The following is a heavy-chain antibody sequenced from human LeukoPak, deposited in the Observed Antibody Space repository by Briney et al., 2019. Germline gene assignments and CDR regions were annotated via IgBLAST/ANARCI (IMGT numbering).Heavy chain of an antibody. D-gene: IGHD3-10*01. V-gene: IGHV3-21*01. J-gene: IGHJ6*03. CDR1: GFTFSSYT. CDR2: ISTSSSYI. CDR3: ARDGDTVLTRGHYYYLDV. Sequence: PGGSLRLACAASGFTFSSYTMNWVRQAPGKGLEWVSSISTSSSYIYYADSVKGRFTISRDNARNSLYLQMNSLRAEDTAVYFCARDGDTVLTRGHYYYLDVWGKGTTVTISS.